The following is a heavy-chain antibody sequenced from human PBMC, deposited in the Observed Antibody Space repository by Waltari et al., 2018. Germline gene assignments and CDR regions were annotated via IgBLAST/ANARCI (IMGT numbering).Heavy chain of an antibody. D-gene: IGHD6-6*01. V-gene: IGHV1-2*02. CDR1: GYTFTGYY. CDR3: ARLLSATFSSSSGIDY. J-gene: IGHJ4*02. Sequence: QVQLVQSGAEVKKPGASVKVSCKASGYTFTGYYMHWVRQAPGQGLEWMGWINPNSCGTNYAQKFQGRATMTRDTSISTAYMELSRLRSDDTAVYYWARLLSATFSSSSGIDYWGQGTLVTVSS. CDR2: INPNSCGT.